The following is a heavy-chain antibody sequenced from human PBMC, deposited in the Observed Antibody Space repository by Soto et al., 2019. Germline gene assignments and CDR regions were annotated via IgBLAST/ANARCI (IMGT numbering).Heavy chain of an antibody. V-gene: IGHV3-30-3*01. CDR2: ISYDGSNK. CDR3: ASDPNRAATDYYGMDV. CDR1: GFAFSSYA. J-gene: IGHJ6*02. D-gene: IGHD2-15*01. Sequence: QVQLVESGGGVVQPGRSLRLSCAASGFAFSSYAMHWVRQAPGKGLEWVAVISYDGSNKYYADSVKGRFTISRDNSKNTLYLQKNSLRAEDTAVYYCASDPNRAATDYYGMDVWGQGTTVTVSS.